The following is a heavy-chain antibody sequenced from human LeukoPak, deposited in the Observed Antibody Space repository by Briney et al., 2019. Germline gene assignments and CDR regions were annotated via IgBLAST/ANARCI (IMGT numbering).Heavy chain of an antibody. D-gene: IGHD1-26*01. CDR3: AKVGAAPPRYYMDV. CDR2: IQYDGSKK. Sequence: PGGSLRLSCAASGFTFSDYGMHWVRQAPGKGLEWVTFIQYDGSKKYYAGSVQGRFTISRDTSKNTLYLQMNSLRVEDTAVYYCAKVGAAPPRYYMDVWGKGTTVTVSS. J-gene: IGHJ6*03. V-gene: IGHV3-30*02. CDR1: GFTFSDYG.